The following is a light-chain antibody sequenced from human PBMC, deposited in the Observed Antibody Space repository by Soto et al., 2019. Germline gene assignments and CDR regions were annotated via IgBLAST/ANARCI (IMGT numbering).Light chain of an antibody. CDR2: DVY. J-gene: IGLJ1*01. CDR3: SSYTTSSSYV. Sequence: QSALTQPASVSGSPGQSITISCTGTSSDIGTYKYVSWYQQHPGKAPKLLIFDVYSRPSGISNRFSGSKSGNTASLTISGLQAEDEADYYCSSYTTSSSYVFGAGTKLTVL. CDR1: SSDIGTYKY. V-gene: IGLV2-14*01.